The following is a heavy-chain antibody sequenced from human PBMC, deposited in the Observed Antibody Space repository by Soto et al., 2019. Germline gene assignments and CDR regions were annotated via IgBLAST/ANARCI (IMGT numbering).Heavy chain of an antibody. D-gene: IGHD1-20*01. V-gene: IGHV1-18*04. Sequence: VASVKVSCKASGYTFTSYGISWVRQAPGQGLEWMGWISAYNGNTNYAQKLQGRVTMTTDTSTSTAYMELRSLRSDDTAVYYCARRSITGTARYGMDVWGQGTTVTVSS. CDR1: GYTFTSYG. J-gene: IGHJ6*02. CDR2: ISAYNGNT. CDR3: ARRSITGTARYGMDV.